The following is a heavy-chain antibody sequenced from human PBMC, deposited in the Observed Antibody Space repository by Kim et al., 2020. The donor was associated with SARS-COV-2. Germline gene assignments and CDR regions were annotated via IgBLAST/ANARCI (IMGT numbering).Heavy chain of an antibody. CDR2: IKQDGSKT. J-gene: IGHJ4*02. CDR3: TRIGYSSSSIDY. D-gene: IGHD6-6*01. Sequence: GGSLRLSCAASGFTFSNYWMTWVRQAPGKGLEWVANIKQDGSKTYYGDSLKGRFTISRDNAKNSLFLQMNSLRAEDTALYYCTRIGYSSSSIDYWGQGTLVTVSS. CDR1: GFTFSNYW. V-gene: IGHV3-7*03.